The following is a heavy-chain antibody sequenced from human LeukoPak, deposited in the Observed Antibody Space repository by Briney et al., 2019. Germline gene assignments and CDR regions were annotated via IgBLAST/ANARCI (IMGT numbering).Heavy chain of an antibody. V-gene: IGHV5-51*01. CDR2: IYPYDSNT. J-gene: IGHJ4*02. CDR3: ATTRQGCTRASCPVDY. CDR1: GYSFTSSW. Sequence: GESLKISCKGSGYSFTSSWIGWVRQMPGKGLEWMGIIYPYDSNTKYSPSFQGQVTISADKSITTAYLQWSSLKASDTAMYYCATTRQGCTRASCPVDYWGQGALVTVSS. D-gene: IGHD2-2*01.